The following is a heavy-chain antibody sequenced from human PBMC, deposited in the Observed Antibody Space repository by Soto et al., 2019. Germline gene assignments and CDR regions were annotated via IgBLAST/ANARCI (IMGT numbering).Heavy chain of an antibody. V-gene: IGHV1-46*03. Sequence: ASVKVSCKASGYTFTSYYMHWVRQAPGQGLEWMGIINPSGGSTSYAQKFQGRVTMTRDTSTSTVYMELSSLRSEDTAVYYCARGYCSSTSCYNTHYYYYMDVWGKGTTVTVS. CDR3: ARGYCSSTSCYNTHYYYYMDV. J-gene: IGHJ6*03. CDR1: GYTFTSYY. CDR2: INPSGGST. D-gene: IGHD2-2*02.